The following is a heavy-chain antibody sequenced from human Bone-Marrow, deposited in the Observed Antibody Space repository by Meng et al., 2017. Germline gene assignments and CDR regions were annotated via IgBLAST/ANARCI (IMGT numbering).Heavy chain of an antibody. Sequence: QVQLQQLGAGLLKPSETLSLACVVSGGSFRAYYWSWIRQPPGKGLEWIGEINHSGSTNYNPSLEGRATISVDTSQNNLSLRLSSVTAADSAVYYCARGPTTMAHDFDYWGQGTLVTVSS. CDR1: GGSFRAYY. V-gene: IGHV4-34*01. CDR2: INHSGST. D-gene: IGHD4-11*01. J-gene: IGHJ4*02. CDR3: ARGPTTMAHDFDY.